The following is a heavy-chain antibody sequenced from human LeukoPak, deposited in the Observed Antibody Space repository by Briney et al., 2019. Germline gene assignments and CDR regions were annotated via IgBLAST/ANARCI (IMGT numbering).Heavy chain of an antibody. J-gene: IGHJ4*02. V-gene: IGHV3-23*01. CDR2: ISCSGGST. D-gene: IGHD6-19*01. Sequence: GGSLRLSCAASGFTFSSYAMICVRQAPGKGLEWVSAISCSGGSTYYADSVKGRFTISRDNSKNTLYLQMNSLRAEDTAVYYCAKDRSGWYRDDYWGQGTLVTVSS. CDR1: GFTFSSYA. CDR3: AKDRSGWYRDDY.